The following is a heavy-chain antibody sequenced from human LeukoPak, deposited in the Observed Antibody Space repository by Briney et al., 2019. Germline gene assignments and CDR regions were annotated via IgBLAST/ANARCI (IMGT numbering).Heavy chain of an antibody. D-gene: IGHD6-13*01. J-gene: IGHJ4*02. V-gene: IGHV3-30*02. CDR3: AKGYDSGWYGFDY. CDR2: IRYDGSNE. CDR1: AFAFSTYG. Sequence: GGSLRLSCAASAFAFSTYGMDWVRQAPGKGLEWVAFIRYDGSNEYYADSVKGRFTISRDNSKNTLWLQMNSLRSEDTAIYYCAKGYDSGWYGFDYWGQGTLVTVSS.